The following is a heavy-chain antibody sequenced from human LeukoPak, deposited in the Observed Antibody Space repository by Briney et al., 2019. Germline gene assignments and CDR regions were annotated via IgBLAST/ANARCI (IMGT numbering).Heavy chain of an antibody. CDR1: GYTFTSYY. Sequence: ASVKVSCKASGYTFTSYYMHWVRQAPGQGLEWMGIINPSGGSTSYAQKFQGRVTITADESTSTAYMELSSLRSEDTAVYYCARANQGYCSGGSCYSRDYYYYYMDVWGKGTTVTVSS. CDR3: ARANQGYCSGGSCYSRDYYYYYMDV. V-gene: IGHV1-46*01. CDR2: INPSGGST. J-gene: IGHJ6*03. D-gene: IGHD2-15*01.